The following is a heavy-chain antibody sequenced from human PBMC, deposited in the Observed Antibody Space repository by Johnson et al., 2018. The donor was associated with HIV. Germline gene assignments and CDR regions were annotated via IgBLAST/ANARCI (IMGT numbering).Heavy chain of an antibody. CDR2: IYSGGST. CDR1: GFTVSSNY. V-gene: IGHV3-53*01. J-gene: IGHJ3*02. CDR3: ARGFAGSGWYSHRPVGAFEI. D-gene: IGHD6-19*01. Sequence: VQLVESGGGLIQPGGSLRLSCAASGFTVSSNYMSWVRQAPGKGLEWVSVIYSGGSTFSADSVKGRFTISRNNSNNTLYLQMNSLRAEDTAVYYCARGFAGSGWYSHRPVGAFEIWGQGTMVTVSS.